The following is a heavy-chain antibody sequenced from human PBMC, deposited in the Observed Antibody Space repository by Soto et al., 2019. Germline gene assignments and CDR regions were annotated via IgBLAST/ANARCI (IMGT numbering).Heavy chain of an antibody. Sequence: GGSLRLSCAASGFTFSSYGMHWVRQAPGKGLEWVAVIWYDGSNKYYADSVKGRFTISRDNSKNTLYLQMNSLRAEDTAVYYCARDRKVAAYYYYYGMDVWGQGTTVTVSS. CDR3: ARDRKVAAYYYYYGMDV. CDR2: IWYDGSNK. V-gene: IGHV3-33*01. CDR1: GFTFSSYG. D-gene: IGHD2-15*01. J-gene: IGHJ6*02.